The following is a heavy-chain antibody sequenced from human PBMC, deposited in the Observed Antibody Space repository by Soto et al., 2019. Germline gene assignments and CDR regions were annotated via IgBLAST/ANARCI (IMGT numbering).Heavy chain of an antibody. V-gene: IGHV3-30*03. Sequence: QVQLVESGGGVVQPGRSLRLSCAASGFTFSSYGMHWVRQAPGKGLEWVAVISYDGSNKYYADSVKGRFTISRDNSKNXLXLXXNSLRAEDTAVYYCATIHCSGGSCRSYYYYYGMDVWGHGTTVTVSS. D-gene: IGHD2-15*01. CDR3: ATIHCSGGSCRSYYYYYGMDV. CDR1: GFTFSSYG. J-gene: IGHJ6*02. CDR2: ISYDGSNK.